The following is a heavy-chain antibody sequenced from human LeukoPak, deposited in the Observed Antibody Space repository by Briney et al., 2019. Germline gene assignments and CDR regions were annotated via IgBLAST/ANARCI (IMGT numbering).Heavy chain of an antibody. Sequence: PGGSLRLSCAASGFTFSSYSMNWVRQAPGKGLEWVSYISGSSFTIYYADSVKGRFTISRDNAKNSLYLQMNSLRDEDTAVYYCARDEAGSGYYSDYWGQGTLVTVSS. D-gene: IGHD3-22*01. CDR3: ARDEAGSGYYSDY. V-gene: IGHV3-48*02. J-gene: IGHJ4*02. CDR1: GFTFSSYS. CDR2: ISGSSFTI.